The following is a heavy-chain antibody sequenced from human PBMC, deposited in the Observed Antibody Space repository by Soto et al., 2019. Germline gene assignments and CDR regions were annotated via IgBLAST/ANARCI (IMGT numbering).Heavy chain of an antibody. D-gene: IGHD4-4*01. CDR1: GFTFSTSW. V-gene: IGHV3-7*03. J-gene: IGHJ5*02. CDR3: ARAYSSPNWFDP. Sequence: GASVRLSCAASGFTFSTSWMSWVRQAPGRGLEWVANIKHDGSAKYYVDSVKGRFTISRDNAKNSLYLQMNSLRAEDTTVYYCARAYSSPNWFDPWGQGTLVTVSS. CDR2: IKHDGSAK.